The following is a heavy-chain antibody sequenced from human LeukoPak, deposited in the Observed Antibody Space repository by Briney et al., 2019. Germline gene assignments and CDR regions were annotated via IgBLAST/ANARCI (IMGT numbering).Heavy chain of an antibody. Sequence: GGSLRLSCAASGFTFSSYWMSWVRQAPGKGLEWVANIKQDGGEKYYVESVKGRFTISRDNVKNSLYLQMNSLRVEDTAVYYCARERSGWYWAFDIWGQGTMVTVSS. D-gene: IGHD6-19*01. CDR2: IKQDGGEK. J-gene: IGHJ3*02. V-gene: IGHV3-7*01. CDR1: GFTFSSYW. CDR3: ARERSGWYWAFDI.